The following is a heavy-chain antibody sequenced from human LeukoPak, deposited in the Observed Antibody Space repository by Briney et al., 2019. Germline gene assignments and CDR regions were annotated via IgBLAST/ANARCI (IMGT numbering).Heavy chain of an antibody. J-gene: IGHJ4*02. CDR2: ISYDGSNK. D-gene: IGHD3-9*01. V-gene: IGHV3-30-3*01. Sequence: GRSLRLSCAASGFTFSSYAMHWVRQAPGKGLEWVAVISYDGSNKYYADSVKGRFTISRDNPKNTLYLQMNSLRAEDTAVYYCARVVLRYFDWSYFDYWGQGTLVTVSS. CDR3: ARVVLRYFDWSYFDY. CDR1: GFTFSSYA.